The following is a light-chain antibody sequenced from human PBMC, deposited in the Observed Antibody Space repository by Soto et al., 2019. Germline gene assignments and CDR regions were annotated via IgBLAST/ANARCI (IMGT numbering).Light chain of an antibody. CDR1: QSISSW. V-gene: IGKV1-5*03. J-gene: IGKJ1*01. CDR3: QQYNSYPWT. CDR2: KAC. Sequence: DIPMTQSPSTLSASVGDRVTITCRASQSISSWLAWYQQKPGKAPKLLIYKACSLESGVRSRFRGSGSGTEFTLTIRSLQPDDFASYYCQQYNSYPWTFGQETKVEIK.